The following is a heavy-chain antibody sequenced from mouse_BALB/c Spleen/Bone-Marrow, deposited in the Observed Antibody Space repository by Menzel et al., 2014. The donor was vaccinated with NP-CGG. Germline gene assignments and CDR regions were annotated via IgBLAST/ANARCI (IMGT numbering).Heavy chain of an antibody. Sequence: QVKLVESGAELVRPGTSVKISCKASGYTFTNYWLGWVKQRPGHGLEWIGDIYPGGGYTNYNETIKGKDTLTADTSSSTACMQLSSLTSEDSAVYFCARGNGPYAMDYWGQGTSVTVSS. D-gene: IGHD1-1*02. CDR3: ARGNGPYAMDY. CDR1: GYTFTNYW. V-gene: IGHV1-63*02. CDR2: IYPGGGYT. J-gene: IGHJ4*01.